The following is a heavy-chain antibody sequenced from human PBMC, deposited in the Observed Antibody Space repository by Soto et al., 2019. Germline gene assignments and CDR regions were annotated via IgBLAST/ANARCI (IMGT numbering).Heavy chain of an antibody. D-gene: IGHD2-2*01. CDR1: GGSISSSSYY. Sequence: QLQLQESGPGLVKPSETLSLTCTVSGGSISSSSYYWGWIRQPPGKGLEWIGSIYYSGSTYYNPSLKSRVTISVDTSKNQFSLKLSSVTAADTAVYYCARGIERPLVPAATRGGNWFDPWGQGTLVTVSS. J-gene: IGHJ5*02. V-gene: IGHV4-39*01. CDR2: IYYSGST. CDR3: ARGIERPLVPAATRGGNWFDP.